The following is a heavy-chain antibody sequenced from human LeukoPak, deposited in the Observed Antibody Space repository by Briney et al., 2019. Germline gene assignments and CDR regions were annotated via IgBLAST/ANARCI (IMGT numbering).Heavy chain of an antibody. V-gene: IGHV3-11*01. D-gene: IGHD2-15*01. J-gene: IGHJ3*02. CDR3: ARVVYCSGGNCQIFAFDI. CDR1: GFTFSDYY. Sequence: GGSLRLSCAAFGFTFSDYYMSWIRQAPGKGLEWISYISSSGSTIFYADSVKGRFTISRDNAKNSLYLQMNSLRAEDTAVYYCARVVYCSGGNCQIFAFDIWGQGTMVTVSS. CDR2: ISSSGSTI.